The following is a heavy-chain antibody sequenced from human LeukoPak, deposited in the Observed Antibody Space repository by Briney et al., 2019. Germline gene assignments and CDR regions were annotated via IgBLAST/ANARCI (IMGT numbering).Heavy chain of an antibody. D-gene: IGHD1-26*01. CDR1: GGTFSSYA. J-gene: IGHJ4*02. CDR3: APAPPYSGSYLGPGY. Sequence: GASVKVSCKASGGTFSSYAISWVRQAPGQGLEWMGGIIPIFGTANYAQKFQGRVTITADESTSTAYMELSSLRSEDTAVYYCAPAPPYSGSYLGPGYWGQGTLVTVSS. CDR2: IIPIFGTA. V-gene: IGHV1-69*13.